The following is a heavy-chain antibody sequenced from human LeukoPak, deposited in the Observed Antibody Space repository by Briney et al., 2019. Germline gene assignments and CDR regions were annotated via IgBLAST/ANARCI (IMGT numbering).Heavy chain of an antibody. J-gene: IGHJ4*02. CDR2: LRGDGET. CDR1: GFTFSSYA. CDR3: AKASWVSRADAVL. D-gene: IGHD3-16*01. V-gene: IGHV3-23*01. Sequence: PGGSLTLSCAASGFTFSSYALSWVRQAPARGLEWVSSLRGDGETFYIDSVKGRFTLSRDESRSTVYLQLNNLRVEDTAVYFCAKASWVSRADAVLWGQGTLVTVSS.